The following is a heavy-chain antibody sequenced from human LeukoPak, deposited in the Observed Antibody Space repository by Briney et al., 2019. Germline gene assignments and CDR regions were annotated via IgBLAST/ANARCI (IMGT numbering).Heavy chain of an antibody. D-gene: IGHD5-18*01. CDR1: GASISSSGYY. CDR3: ARGSYGLYSFDY. V-gene: IGHV4-39*07. Sequence: ASETLSPTCTVSGASISSSGYYWGWIRQPPGKGLEWIGEINHSGSTNYNPSLKSRVTISVDTSKNQFSLKLSSVTAADTAVYYCARGSYGLYSFDYWGQGTLVTVSS. J-gene: IGHJ4*02. CDR2: INHSGST.